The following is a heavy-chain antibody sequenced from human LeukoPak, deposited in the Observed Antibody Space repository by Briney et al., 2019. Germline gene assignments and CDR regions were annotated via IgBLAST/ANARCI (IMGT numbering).Heavy chain of an antibody. V-gene: IGHV1-2*02. CDR3: ARDPAYCGGDCYIWFDP. CDR1: GYTFTGYY. CDR2: INPNSGST. Sequence: ASVKVSCKASGYTFTGYYMHWVRQAPGQGLEWMGWINPNSGSTNYAQKFQGRVTMTRNTSISTAYMELSRLRSDDTAVYYRARDPAYCGGDCYIWFDPWGQGTLVTVSS. D-gene: IGHD2-21*01. J-gene: IGHJ5*02.